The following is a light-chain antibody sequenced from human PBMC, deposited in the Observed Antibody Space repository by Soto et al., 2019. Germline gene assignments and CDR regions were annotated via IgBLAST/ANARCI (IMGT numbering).Light chain of an antibody. Sequence: AIQMTQSPSSLSGSVGDRVTITCRASQGIRNDLGWFQQKPGKAPNLLIYAASSLQSGVPSRFSGSGSGTDFSLTISSLQPEDFATYYCLQDHNYPWTFGQGTKVEVK. V-gene: IGKV1-6*01. J-gene: IGKJ1*01. CDR1: QGIRND. CDR2: AAS. CDR3: LQDHNYPWT.